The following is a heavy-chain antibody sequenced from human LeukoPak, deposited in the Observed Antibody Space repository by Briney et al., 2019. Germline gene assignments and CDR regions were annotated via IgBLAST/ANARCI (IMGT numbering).Heavy chain of an antibody. V-gene: IGHV1-2*02. CDR2: INPNSGGT. CDR3: ARDRYPTNAFDI. J-gene: IGHJ3*02. CDR1: GYTFTSYD. Sequence: ASVKVSCKASGYTFTSYDINWVRQAPGQGLEWMGWINPNSGGTNYAQKFQGRVTMTRDTSISTAYMELSRLRSDDTAVYYCARDRYPTNAFDIWGQGTMVTVSS. D-gene: IGHD2-2*02.